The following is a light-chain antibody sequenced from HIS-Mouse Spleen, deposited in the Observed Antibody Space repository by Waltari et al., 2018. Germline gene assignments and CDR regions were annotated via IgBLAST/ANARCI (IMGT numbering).Light chain of an antibody. CDR2: QDS. CDR3: QAWDSSTVV. J-gene: IGLJ2*01. CDR1: KLGDKY. V-gene: IGLV3-1*01. Sequence: SYELTQPPSVSVPPRQTASIPCSGDKLGDKYACWYQQKPGQSPVLVIYQDSKRPSGIPERFSGSNSGNTATLTISGTQAMDEADYYCQAWDSSTVVFGGGTKLTVL.